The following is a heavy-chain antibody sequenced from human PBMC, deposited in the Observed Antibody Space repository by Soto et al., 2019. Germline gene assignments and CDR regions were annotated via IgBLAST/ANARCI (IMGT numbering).Heavy chain of an antibody. V-gene: IGHV1-18*04. D-gene: IGHD2-2*01. CDR1: GYTFTSYG. Sequence: ASVKVSCKASGYTFTSYGISWVRQAPGQGLEWMGWISAYNGSTNYAQKLQGRVTMTTDTSTSTAYMELRSLRSDDTAVYYCARESDPRYCSSTSCYYYGMDVWGQGTTVTVSS. CDR3: ARESDPRYCSSTSCYYYGMDV. J-gene: IGHJ6*02. CDR2: ISAYNGST.